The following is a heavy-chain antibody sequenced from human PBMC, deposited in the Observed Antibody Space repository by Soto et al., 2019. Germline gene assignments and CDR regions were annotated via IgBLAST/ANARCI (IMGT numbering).Heavy chain of an antibody. CDR1: GFTFNNYA. D-gene: IGHD3-10*01. Sequence: EVQLLESGGGLVQPGGSLRLSCAASGFTFNNYAMTWVRQAPGKGLEWVSAIGGGGDTTSYADSVKGRFTVSRDGYKNTLYLQLSSLRAEDTALYYCAKGRGGSGSLTPRVDFWGQGTLVTVSS. J-gene: IGHJ4*02. V-gene: IGHV3-23*01. CDR3: AKGRGGSGSLTPRVDF. CDR2: IGGGGDTT.